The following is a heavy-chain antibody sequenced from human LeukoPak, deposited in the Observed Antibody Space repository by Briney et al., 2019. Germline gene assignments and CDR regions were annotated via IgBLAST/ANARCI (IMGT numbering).Heavy chain of an antibody. CDR1: GYTFTGYY. Sequence: GASVKVSCKASGYTFTGYYMHWVRQAPGQGLEWMGWINPNSGGTNYAQKFQGRVTMTRDTSISTAYMELSRLRSDDTAVYYCAREIGYSISSGFDYWGQGTLVTVSS. D-gene: IGHD6-6*01. CDR2: INPNSGGT. CDR3: AREIGYSISSGFDY. V-gene: IGHV1-2*02. J-gene: IGHJ4*02.